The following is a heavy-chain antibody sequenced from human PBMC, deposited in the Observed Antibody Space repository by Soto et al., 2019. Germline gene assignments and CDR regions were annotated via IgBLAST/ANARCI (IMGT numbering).Heavy chain of an antibody. CDR1: GFTFSSYA. CDR3: AKVYDFWSGYHPLGYMDV. CDR2: ISGSGGST. V-gene: IGHV3-23*01. J-gene: IGHJ6*03. D-gene: IGHD3-3*01. Sequence: PGGSLRLSCAASGFTFSSYAMSWVRQAPGKGLEWVSAISGSGGSTYYADSVKGRFTISRDNSKNTLYLQMNSLRAEDTAVYYCAKVYDFWSGYHPLGYMDVWGKGTTVTVSS.